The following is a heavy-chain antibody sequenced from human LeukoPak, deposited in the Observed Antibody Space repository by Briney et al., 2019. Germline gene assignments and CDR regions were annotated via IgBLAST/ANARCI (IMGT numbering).Heavy chain of an antibody. Sequence: GGSLRLSCAASGFTFSSYGMHWVRQAPGKGLEWVAVISYDGSNKYYADSVKGRFTISRDNAKNSLNLQMNSVRAEDTAVYYCARASGYEGGNFDYWGQGTLVTVSS. CDR3: ARASGYEGGNFDY. CDR1: GFTFSSYG. CDR2: ISYDGSNK. J-gene: IGHJ4*02. V-gene: IGHV3-30*03. D-gene: IGHD5-12*01.